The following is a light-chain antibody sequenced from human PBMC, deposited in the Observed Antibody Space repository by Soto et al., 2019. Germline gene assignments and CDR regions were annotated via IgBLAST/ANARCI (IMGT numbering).Light chain of an antibody. CDR2: STS. J-gene: IGKJ4*01. V-gene: IGKV1-39*01. CDR3: QQSLSSPPT. Sequence: DIQVTQSPSSLSAFVGDRVTITCRASRSIGNYLNWYQQKPGKAPKLLIYSTSSLQSGVPSRFNGSRSGTDFTLTLSSLQPEDFATYFCQQSLSSPPTFGGGTKVEI. CDR1: RSIGNY.